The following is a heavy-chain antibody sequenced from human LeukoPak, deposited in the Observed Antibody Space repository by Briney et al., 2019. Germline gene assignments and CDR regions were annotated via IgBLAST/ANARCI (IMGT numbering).Heavy chain of an antibody. CDR2: ISGSGGST. Sequence: GGSLRLSCAASGFAFSGYAMTWVRQAPGKGLEWVSAISGSGGSTYYADSVKGRFTISRDNARNSLYLQMNSLSVEDTAVYYCAKNRGSSSWDAFDIWGQGTMVTVSS. J-gene: IGHJ3*02. V-gene: IGHV3-23*01. CDR1: GFAFSGYA. CDR3: AKNRGSSSWDAFDI. D-gene: IGHD6-13*01.